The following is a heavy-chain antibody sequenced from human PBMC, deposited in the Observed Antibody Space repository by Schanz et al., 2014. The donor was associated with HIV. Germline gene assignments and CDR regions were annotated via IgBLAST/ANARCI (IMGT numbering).Heavy chain of an antibody. CDR2: IKPDGSET. V-gene: IGHV3-7*01. D-gene: IGHD3-10*01. Sequence: EVHLEESGGGLVQPGGSLRLSCVGSGFIIDNYWMSWVRQAPGSGLERVANIKPDGSETYYVGSVRGRFTISRDNAKNSLYLQMTGLKAEDTAVYYCARAMLISGTGYWTGENYWGQGTLVIVSS. J-gene: IGHJ4*02. CDR3: ARAMLISGTGYWTGENY. CDR1: GFIIDNYW.